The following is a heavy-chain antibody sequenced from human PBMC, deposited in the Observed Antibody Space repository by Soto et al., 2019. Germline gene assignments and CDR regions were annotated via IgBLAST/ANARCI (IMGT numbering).Heavy chain of an antibody. CDR1: GFTFSSCV. D-gene: IGHD6-13*01. Sequence: EVHLLESGGGLVHPGESLRLSCGASGFTFSSCVMTWVRQAPGTGLEWVSCITDSGTGTYYADSVKGRFTISRDNSKNTMYLQMNNLRGEDTGVYYCAKGLINGRWYAEDLGQGTLVTVSS. CDR3: AKGLINGRWYAED. CDR2: ITDSGTGT. J-gene: IGHJ4*02. V-gene: IGHV3-23*01.